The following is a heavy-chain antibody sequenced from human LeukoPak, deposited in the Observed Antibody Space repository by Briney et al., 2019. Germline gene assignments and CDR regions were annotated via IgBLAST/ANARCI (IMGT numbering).Heavy chain of an antibody. CDR3: ARVMGSSTNHRPSWFDP. J-gene: IGHJ5*02. CDR1: GGTFSSYA. D-gene: IGHD2-2*01. V-gene: IGHV1-69*06. Sequence: ASVKVSCKASGGTFSSYAISWVRQAPGQGLEWMGGIIPIFGTANYAQKFQGRVTITADKSTSTAYMELSSLRSEDTAVYYCARVMGSSTNHRPSWFDPWGQGTLVTVSS. CDR2: IIPIFGTA.